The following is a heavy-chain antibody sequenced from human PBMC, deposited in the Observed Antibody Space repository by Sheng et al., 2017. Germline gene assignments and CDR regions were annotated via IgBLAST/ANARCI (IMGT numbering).Heavy chain of an antibody. J-gene: IGHJ4*02. CDR2: IFSGGNT. CDR1: GFTVSSNY. CDR3: AREASSGGWCYMDY. Sequence: EVQLVESGGGLIQPGGSLRLSCVVSGFTVSSNYMSWVRQAPGKGLEWVSIIFSGGNTYYADSVKGRFTISRDNSKNTLYLQMSSLRAEDTALYYCAREASSGGWCYMDYWGQGTLV. D-gene: IGHD6-19*01. V-gene: IGHV3-53*02.